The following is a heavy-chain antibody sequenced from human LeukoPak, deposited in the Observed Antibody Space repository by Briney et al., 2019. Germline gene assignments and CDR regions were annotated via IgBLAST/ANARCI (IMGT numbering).Heavy chain of an antibody. V-gene: IGHV3-30*02. CDR1: GFTFSSYG. Sequence: PGGSLRLSCAASGFTFSSYGMHWVHQAPGKGLEWVAFIRYDGSNKYCADSVKGRFTISRDNSKNTLYLQMNSLRAEDTAVYYCAKGGYGDYDLDYWGQGTLVTVSS. CDR3: AKGGYGDYDLDY. J-gene: IGHJ4*02. CDR2: IRYDGSNK. D-gene: IGHD4-17*01.